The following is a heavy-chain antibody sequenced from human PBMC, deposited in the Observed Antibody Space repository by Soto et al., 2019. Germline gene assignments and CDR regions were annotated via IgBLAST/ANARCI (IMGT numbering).Heavy chain of an antibody. Sequence: TLSLTCTVSGGSISSVDHYWSWIRQPPGKGLEWIAYIYYSGTTYYNPSLKSRITMSVDTSKSQFSLKLGSVTAADTAVYYCARYYNSLDFWGQGALVTVSS. D-gene: IGHD3-10*01. CDR1: GGSISSVDHY. CDR3: ARYYNSLDF. V-gene: IGHV4-30-4*01. J-gene: IGHJ4*02. CDR2: IYYSGTT.